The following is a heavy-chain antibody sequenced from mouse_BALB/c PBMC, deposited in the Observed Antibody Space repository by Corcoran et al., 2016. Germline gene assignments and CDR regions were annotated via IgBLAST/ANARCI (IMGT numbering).Heavy chain of an antibody. CDR2: INTYTGEP. Sequence: QIQLVQSGPELKKPGETVKISCKASGYTFTTYGMNWVKQAPGKGLKWMGWINTYTGEPTYADDFKGRFAFSLETSASTAYLQINNLKNEDMATYVCARRGTRPYYFDYWGQGTTLTVSS. CDR3: ARRGTRPYYFDY. J-gene: IGHJ2*01. V-gene: IGHV9-1*02. CDR1: GYTFTTYG.